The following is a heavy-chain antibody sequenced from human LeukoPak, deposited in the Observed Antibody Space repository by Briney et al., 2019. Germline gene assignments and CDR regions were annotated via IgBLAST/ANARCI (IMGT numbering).Heavy chain of an antibody. D-gene: IGHD3-10*01. CDR3: ARDLVVRGVISSYFDY. CDR2: IIPILGIA. Sequence: SVKVSCKASGGTFSSYAISWVRQAPGQGLEWMGRIIPILGIANYAQKFQGRVTITADKSTSTAYMELSSLRSEDTAVYYCARDLVVRGVISSYFDYWGQGTLVTVSS. V-gene: IGHV1-69*04. CDR1: GGTFSSYA. J-gene: IGHJ4*02.